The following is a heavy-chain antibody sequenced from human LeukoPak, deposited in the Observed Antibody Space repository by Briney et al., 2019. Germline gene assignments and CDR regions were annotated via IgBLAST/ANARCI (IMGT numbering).Heavy chain of an antibody. V-gene: IGHV1-46*03. CDR1: GYTFTSNY. Sequence: GASVKVSCKASGYTFTSNYIHWVRQAPGQGLEWMGMIYPRDGSTSYAQKFQGRVTMTEDTSTDTAYMELSSLRSEDTAVYYCASGATGPTSHNWFDPWGQGTLVTVSS. J-gene: IGHJ5*02. D-gene: IGHD1-1*01. CDR3: ASGATGPTSHNWFDP. CDR2: IYPRDGST.